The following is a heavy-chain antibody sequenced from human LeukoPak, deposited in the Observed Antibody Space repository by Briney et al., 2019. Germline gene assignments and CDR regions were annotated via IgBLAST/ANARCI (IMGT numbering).Heavy chain of an antibody. J-gene: IGHJ4*02. V-gene: IGHV4-4*07. CDR3: AIEEVDYDPGSHDY. Sequence: SETLSLTCTVSGAPLGSFLRSWIRQPAGKGLEWLGRAHRSGSTNHIPPIRSRVTMSVNTSKNQLSLKLNTVTAADTAMYYCAIEEVDYDPGSHDYWGQGILVTVSS. CDR1: GAPLGSFL. D-gene: IGHD3-10*01. CDR2: AHRSGST.